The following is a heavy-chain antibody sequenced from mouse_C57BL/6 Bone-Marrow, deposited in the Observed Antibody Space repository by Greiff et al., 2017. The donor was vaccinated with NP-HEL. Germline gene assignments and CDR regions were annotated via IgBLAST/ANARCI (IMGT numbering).Heavy chain of an antibody. Sequence: QVQLQQSGAELVRPGTSVKVSCKASGYAFTNYLIEWVKQRPGQGLEWIGVINPGSGGTNYNEKFKGKATLTADKSSSTAYMQLSSLTSEDSAVYFCASGYYRDYWGQGTTLTVSS. J-gene: IGHJ2*01. CDR2: INPGSGGT. CDR1: GYAFTNYL. V-gene: IGHV1-54*01. D-gene: IGHD2-3*01. CDR3: ASGYYRDY.